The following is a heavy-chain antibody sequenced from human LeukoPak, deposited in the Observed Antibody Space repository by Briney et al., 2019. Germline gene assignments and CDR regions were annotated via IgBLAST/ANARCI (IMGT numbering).Heavy chain of an antibody. CDR2: IYYSGST. J-gene: IGHJ4*02. CDR3: ARGYCSSTSCYDY. Sequence: PSETLSLTCTGSGGSISSYYWSWIRQPPGKGLEWIGYIYYSGSTNYNPSLKSRVTISVDTSKNQFSLKLSSVTAADTAVYYCARGYCSSTSCYDYWGQGTLVTVSS. D-gene: IGHD2-2*01. CDR1: GGSISSYY. V-gene: IGHV4-59*01.